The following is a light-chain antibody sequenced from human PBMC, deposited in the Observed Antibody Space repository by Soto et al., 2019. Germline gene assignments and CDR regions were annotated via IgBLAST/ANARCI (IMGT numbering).Light chain of an antibody. CDR1: QSVSSN. Sequence: EIVMTQSPATLSVSPGERATLSCRASQSVSSNLAWYQQKPGQAPRLLIYGASTRATDIPARFSGSRSGTEFALTISSLQSEDFAVYYCQQYNNWPPYTFGQGTKLETK. J-gene: IGKJ2*01. CDR2: GAS. V-gene: IGKV3-15*01. CDR3: QQYNNWPPYT.